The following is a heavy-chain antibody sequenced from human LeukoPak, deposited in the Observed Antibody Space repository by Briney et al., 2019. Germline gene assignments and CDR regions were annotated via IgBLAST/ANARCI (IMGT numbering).Heavy chain of an antibody. Sequence: GGSLRLSCAAPAFTFSSYWMSWVRQAPGKGPEWVANIKEDGSEIHYVDSVKGRFTISRDNAKNSLYLQLNSLRVEDTAVYYCARDRGYSSFDYWGRGTLVTVSS. CDR2: IKEDGSEI. CDR3: ARDRGYSSFDY. V-gene: IGHV3-7*01. D-gene: IGHD4-23*01. CDR1: AFTFSSYW. J-gene: IGHJ4*02.